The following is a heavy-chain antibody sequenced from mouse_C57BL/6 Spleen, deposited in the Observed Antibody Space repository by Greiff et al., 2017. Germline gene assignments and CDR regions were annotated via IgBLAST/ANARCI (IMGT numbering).Heavy chain of an antibody. J-gene: IGHJ2*01. D-gene: IGHD5-1*01. Sequence: QVQLQQPGAELVKPGASVKMSCKASGYTFTSYWITWVKQRPGQGLEWIGDIYPGSGSTNSNEKFKSKDTRTVDPSSCTAYMQLGSLTSEDSAVYYCARGGEIITGVPYYFDYWGQGTTLTVSS. CDR3: ARGGEIITGVPYYFDY. CDR2: IYPGSGST. CDR1: GYTFTSYW. V-gene: IGHV1-55*01.